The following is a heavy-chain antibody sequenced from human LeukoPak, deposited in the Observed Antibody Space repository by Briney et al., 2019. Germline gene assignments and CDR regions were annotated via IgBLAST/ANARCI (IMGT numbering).Heavy chain of an antibody. CDR1: GFTFSGSA. D-gene: IGHD4-17*01. V-gene: IGHV3-73*01. CDR2: IRSKANNYAT. CDR3: ANAPTGTYRFDY. J-gene: IGHJ4*02. Sequence: GXXLRLSCAASGFTFSGSAMHWVRQASGKGLEWVGRIRSKANNYATAYAASVKGRFTVSRDDSKNTASLQMNSLKIEDTAVYYCANAPTGTYRFDYWGQGTLVTVSS.